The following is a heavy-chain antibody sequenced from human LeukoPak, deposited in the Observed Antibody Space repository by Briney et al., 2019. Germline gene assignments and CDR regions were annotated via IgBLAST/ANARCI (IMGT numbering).Heavy chain of an antibody. CDR1: GGSFSGYY. D-gene: IGHD3-22*01. CDR3: ARLRLFPDYFDY. V-gene: IGHV4-34*01. CDR2: INHSGST. J-gene: IGHJ4*02. Sequence: SETLSLTCAVYGGSFSGYYWSWIRQPPGKGLEWIGEINHSGSTNYNPSLESRVTISVDTSKNQFSLKLSSVTAADTAVYYCARLRLFPDYFDYWGQGTLVTVSS.